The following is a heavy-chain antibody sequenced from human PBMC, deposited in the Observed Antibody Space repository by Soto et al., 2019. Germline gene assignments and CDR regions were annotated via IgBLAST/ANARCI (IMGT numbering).Heavy chain of an antibody. D-gene: IGHD5-18*01. CDR2: INTYNGNT. CDR1: GYTFTGFA. J-gene: IGHJ4*02. Sequence: GASVKVSCKASGYTFTGFAIHWVRQAPGQGLEWMGWINTYNGNTNYAQKLQGRVTMTTDTSTSTAYMELRSLRSDDTAVYYCARGRNSYRYEFDYWGQGTLVTVSS. V-gene: IGHV1-18*01. CDR3: ARGRNSYRYEFDY.